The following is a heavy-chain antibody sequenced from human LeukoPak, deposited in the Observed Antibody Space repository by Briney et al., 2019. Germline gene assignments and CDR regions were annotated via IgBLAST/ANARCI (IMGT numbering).Heavy chain of an antibody. D-gene: IGHD6-13*01. CDR3: AKRYCIGNSCTFFDY. CDR1: GFTVSSSS. Sequence: GGSLRLSCAVSGFTVSSSSMSWVRQAPGKGLEGVSIINGGGGTTIYTDSVKGRFTISRDDSKNTLYLQMNSLGAEDTALYYCAKRYCIGNSCTFFDYWGQGTLVTVSS. CDR2: INGGGGTT. J-gene: IGHJ4*02. V-gene: IGHV3-23*01.